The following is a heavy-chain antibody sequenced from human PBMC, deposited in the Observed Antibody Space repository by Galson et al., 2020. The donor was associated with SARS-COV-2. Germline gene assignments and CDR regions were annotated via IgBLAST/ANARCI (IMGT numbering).Heavy chain of an antibody. CDR1: GYTFTAYY. Sequence: ASVKVSCKVSGYTFTAYYIHWLRQAPGQRLEWMGWINPDSGNTNYAQMFQGRVTVSTDTSISTAYLELTGLRSADTAVYYCVRDRRSHTLSYFGSWGQGTLVTVSS. CDR2: INPDSGNT. V-gene: IGHV1-2*02. CDR3: VRDRRSHTLSYFGS. D-gene: IGHD2-2*02. J-gene: IGHJ4*02.